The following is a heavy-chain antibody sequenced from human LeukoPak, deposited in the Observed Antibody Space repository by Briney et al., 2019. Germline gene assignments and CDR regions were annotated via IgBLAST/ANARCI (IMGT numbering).Heavy chain of an antibody. CDR1: GFTFSSYG. CDR3: ARDLEMATIMDAFDI. J-gene: IGHJ3*02. D-gene: IGHD5-24*01. V-gene: IGHV3-30*03. CDR2: ISYDGSNK. Sequence: PGGSLRLSCAASGFTFSSYGMHWVRQAPGKGLEWVAVISYDGSNKYYADSVKGRFTISRDNSKNTLYVQMISLRAEDTAVYYCARDLEMATIMDAFDIWGQGTMVTVSS.